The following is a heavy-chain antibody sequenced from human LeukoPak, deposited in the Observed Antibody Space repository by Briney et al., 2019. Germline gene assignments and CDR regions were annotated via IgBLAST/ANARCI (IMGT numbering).Heavy chain of an antibody. J-gene: IGHJ6*02. D-gene: IGHD4-17*01. CDR3: ERHGGFTVTTSGPSYYYYYGMDV. CDR1: GESFSAYY. CDR2: INHSGRT. V-gene: IGHV4-34*01. Sequence: PSETLSLTCAVYGESFSAYYWSWLRQPPGKGLEWIGDINHSGRTNYNPSLKSRVTISVDTSKNQFSLKLSSVTAADTAVYYCERHGGFTVTTSGPSYYYYYGMDVWGQGTTVTVSS.